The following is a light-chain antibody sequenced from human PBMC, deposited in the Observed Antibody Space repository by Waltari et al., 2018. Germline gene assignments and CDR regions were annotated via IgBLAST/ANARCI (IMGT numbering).Light chain of an antibody. CDR2: SNN. CDR3: AAWDDSLNGHWV. CDR1: SSNIGSNT. J-gene: IGLJ3*02. Sequence: QSVLTQPPSASGTPGQRVTISCSGSSSNIGSNTVNWYQQLPGTAPKLLIYSNNQRPSGVPGRVSGSKSGTSASLAISGLQSEDEADYYCAAWDDSLNGHWVFGGGTKLTVL. V-gene: IGLV1-44*01.